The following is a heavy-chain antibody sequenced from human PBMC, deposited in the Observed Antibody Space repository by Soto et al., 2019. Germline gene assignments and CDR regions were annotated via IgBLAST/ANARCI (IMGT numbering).Heavy chain of an antibody. D-gene: IGHD5-18*01. J-gene: IGHJ4*02. CDR2: VAYGGVST. Sequence: GGSLRLSCVASGFTFSTHAMSWVRQAPGKGLEWVATVAYGGVSTYYADFVKGRFTVSKDNSKNTLSLQMSSLRDEDTAVYYCAKDRDTYGPIYYFDSWGQGTLVTVSS. CDR3: AKDRDTYGPIYYFDS. CDR1: GFTFSTHA. V-gene: IGHV3-23*01.